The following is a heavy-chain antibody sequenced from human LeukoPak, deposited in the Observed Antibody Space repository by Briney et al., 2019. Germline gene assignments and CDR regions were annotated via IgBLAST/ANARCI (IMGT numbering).Heavy chain of an antibody. V-gene: IGHV3-9*01. CDR3: AKDMGGFDL. D-gene: IGHD2-15*01. CDR1: GFTFDDYA. J-gene: IGHJ2*01. CDR2: ISWNSGSI. Sequence: PGRSLRLSCAASGFTFDDYAMHWVRQAPGKGLEWVSGISWNSGSIGYADSVKGRFTIPRDNAKNSLYLQMNSLRAEDTALYYCAKDMGGFDLWGRGTLVTVSS.